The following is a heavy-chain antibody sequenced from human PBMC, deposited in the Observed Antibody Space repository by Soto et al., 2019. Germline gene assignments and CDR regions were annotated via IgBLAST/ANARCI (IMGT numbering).Heavy chain of an antibody. CDR3: AKDSHVAVDSYYMDV. D-gene: IGHD6-19*01. V-gene: IGHV3-30*03. J-gene: IGHJ6*03. Sequence: QVQLVESGGGVVQPGRSLRLSCAASGFTFSSYGMHWVRQAPGKGLEWVALISHDGGNKHYVDSVKGRFTXXXXNSKXXXXXXXXXXXXXXXXXYYCAKDSHVAVDSYYMDVWGKGTAVTVSS. CDR1: GFTFSSYG. CDR2: ISHDGGNK.